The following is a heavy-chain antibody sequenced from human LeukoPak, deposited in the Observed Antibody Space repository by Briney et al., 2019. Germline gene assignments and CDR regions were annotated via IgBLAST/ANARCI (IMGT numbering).Heavy chain of an antibody. CDR3: ASRFYGTGAFDI. CDR2: IKQDGSEK. CDR1: GFTFSSYW. D-gene: IGHD3-10*01. J-gene: IGHJ3*02. V-gene: IGHV3-7*01. Sequence: PGGSLRLSCVASGFTFSSYWMSWVRQAPGKGLEWVANIKQDGSEKYYVDSVKGRFTISRDNAKNSLYLQMNSLRAEDTAVYYCASRFYGTGAFDIWGQGTMVTVSS.